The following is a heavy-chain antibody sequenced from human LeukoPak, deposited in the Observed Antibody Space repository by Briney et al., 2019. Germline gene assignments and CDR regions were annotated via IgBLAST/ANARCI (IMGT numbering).Heavy chain of an antibody. CDR2: ISYDGSNK. V-gene: IGHV3-30*04. D-gene: IGHD3-22*01. Sequence: GGSLRLSCAASGFTFSSYAMHWVRQAPGKGLEWVAVISYDGSNKYYADSVKGRFPISRDNSKNTLYLQMNSLRAEDTAVYYCARVSRENYDSSGYYLDYWGQGTLVTVSS. J-gene: IGHJ4*02. CDR1: GFTFSSYA. CDR3: ARVSRENYDSSGYYLDY.